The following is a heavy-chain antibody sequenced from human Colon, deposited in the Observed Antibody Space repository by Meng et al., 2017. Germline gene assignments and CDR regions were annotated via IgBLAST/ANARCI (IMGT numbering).Heavy chain of an antibody. D-gene: IGHD3-22*01. CDR2: IKSGGDKT. J-gene: IGHJ4*02. V-gene: IGHV3-23*01. CDR1: GFTFSSLA. CDR3: AKTGCRSSGYYCFGG. Sequence: GESLKISCAASGFTFSSLAMSWVRQIPGKGLEWVSSIKSGGDKTYFADYVKGRFTISRDNSNNEVYQKMNSLRSEDTAVYYCAKTGCRSSGYYCFGGWGQGTLVTVSS.